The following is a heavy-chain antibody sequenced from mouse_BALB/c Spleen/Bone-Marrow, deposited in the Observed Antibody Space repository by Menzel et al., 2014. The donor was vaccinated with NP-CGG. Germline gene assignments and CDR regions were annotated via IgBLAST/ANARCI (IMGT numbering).Heavy chain of an antibody. V-gene: IGHV14-3*02. Sequence: EVQLQQSGAELVKPGASVKLSCTASGFNIKDTYMHWVKQRPDLGLEWIGRIDPANGNTKYDPKFQGKATITADTSSNTAYLQLSSLTSEDTAVYYCARRGDGYYAWFAYWGQGTLVTVSA. D-gene: IGHD2-3*01. CDR2: IDPANGNT. J-gene: IGHJ3*01. CDR3: ARRGDGYYAWFAY. CDR1: GFNIKDTY.